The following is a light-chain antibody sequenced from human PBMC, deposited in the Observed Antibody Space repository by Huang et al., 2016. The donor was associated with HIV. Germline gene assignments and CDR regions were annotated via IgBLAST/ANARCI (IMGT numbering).Light chain of an antibody. CDR2: AAS. Sequence: IQMTQSPSSLSASVGDRVTITCRASQAISNSLVWYQQKPGKAPKHLLCAASRLDSGVPSMIRGSGSGTDYTLTISSLQPEDFATYYCQQYFTTPLAFGGGTKVEIK. CDR3: QQYFTTPLA. J-gene: IGKJ4*01. CDR1: QAISNS. V-gene: IGKV1-NL1*01.